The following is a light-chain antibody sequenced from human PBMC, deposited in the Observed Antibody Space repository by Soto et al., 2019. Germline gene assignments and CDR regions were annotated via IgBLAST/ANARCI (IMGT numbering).Light chain of an antibody. Sequence: EIVLTQSPGTLSLSPGERATLSCRSSQSISLSSLAWYQQTPGQAPSLLIYEEFSRAAGIPDRFSGSGSGTDFTLTISRLQPEDCAVYYCQQYDISPPYTFGQGTKLEIK. CDR2: EEF. J-gene: IGKJ2*01. CDR3: QQYDISPPYT. CDR1: QSISLSS. V-gene: IGKV3-20*01.